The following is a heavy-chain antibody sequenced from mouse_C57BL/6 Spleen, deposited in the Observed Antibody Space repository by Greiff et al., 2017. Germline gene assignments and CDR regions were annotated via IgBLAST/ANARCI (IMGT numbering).Heavy chain of an antibody. Sequence: EVQLQQSGPELVKPGASVKISCKASGYSFTGYYMNWVKQSPEKSLEWIGEINPSTGGTTYNQKFKAKATLTVDKSSSTAYMQLKSLTAEDSAVYYCARKLYYFDYWGKGTTLTVSS. CDR1: GYSFTGYY. J-gene: IGHJ2*01. D-gene: IGHD4-1*01. CDR2: INPSTGGT. CDR3: ARKLYYFDY. V-gene: IGHV1-42*01.